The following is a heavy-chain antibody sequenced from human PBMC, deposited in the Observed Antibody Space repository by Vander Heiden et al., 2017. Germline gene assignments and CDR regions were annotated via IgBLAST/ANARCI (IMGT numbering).Heavy chain of an antibody. J-gene: IGHJ4*02. Sequence: QLQLQESGPGLVKPSETLSPTCTVSGGSISSSSYYWGWIRQPPGKGLEWIGSIYYSGSTYYNPSLKSRVTISVDTSKNQFSLKLSSVTAADTAVYYCARHHLGWIDYWGQGTLVTVSS. CDR3: ARHHLGWIDY. CDR2: IYYSGST. D-gene: IGHD2-15*01. CDR1: GGSISSSSYY. V-gene: IGHV4-39*01.